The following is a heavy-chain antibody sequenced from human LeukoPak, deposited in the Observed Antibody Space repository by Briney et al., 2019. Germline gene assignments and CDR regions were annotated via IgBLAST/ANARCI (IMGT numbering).Heavy chain of an antibody. D-gene: IGHD2-21*01. J-gene: IGHJ4*02. V-gene: IGHV3-11*06. CDR2: ITYSGSET. Sequence: PGGTLRLSCAASGFTFSDYHMSWVRQAPGKGLEWVSYITYSGSETNNADSVKGRFTISRDNAKNSLYLQMSSLRAEDTAVYYCARVVGSPKLYFDSWGQGILVTVSS. CDR3: ARVVGSPKLYFDS. CDR1: GFTFSDYH.